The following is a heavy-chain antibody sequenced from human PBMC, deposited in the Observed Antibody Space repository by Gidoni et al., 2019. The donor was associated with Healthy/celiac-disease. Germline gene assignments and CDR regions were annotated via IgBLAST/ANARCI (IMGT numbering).Heavy chain of an antibody. D-gene: IGHD3-22*01. V-gene: IGHV3-23*01. J-gene: IGHJ3*02. Sequence: FTISRDNSKNTLYLQMNSLRAEDTAVYYCAKSDSSGYADAFDIWGQGTMVTVSS. CDR3: AKSDSSGYADAFDI.